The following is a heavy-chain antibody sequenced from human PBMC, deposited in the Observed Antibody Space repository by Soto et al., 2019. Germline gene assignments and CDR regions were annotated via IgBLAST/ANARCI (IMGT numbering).Heavy chain of an antibody. CDR1: GYIFSSYD. CDR2: ISTHNGDT. Sequence: ASVKVSCKASGYIFSSYDITWVRQAPGQGLEWMGWISTHNGDTTHAQELQGRVTMTTDKPTSTAYMELGGLRSDDTAVYYCALAYRDKLISTYWGQGTLVTVSS. J-gene: IGHJ4*02. D-gene: IGHD4-4*01. CDR3: ALAYRDKLISTY. V-gene: IGHV1-18*01.